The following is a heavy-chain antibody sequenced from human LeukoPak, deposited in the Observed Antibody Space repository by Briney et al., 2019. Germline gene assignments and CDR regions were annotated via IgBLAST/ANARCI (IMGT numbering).Heavy chain of an antibody. CDR1: GYTFTGYY. Sequence: ASVKVSCKASGYTFTGYYMHWVRQAPGQGLEWMGWINPNSGGTNYAQKFQGRVTMTRDTSIGTTYMELSRLRSDDTAIYYCATAPAVAGSYYYYYYMDVWGKGTTVTVSS. D-gene: IGHD6-19*01. V-gene: IGHV1-2*02. CDR2: INPNSGGT. J-gene: IGHJ6*03. CDR3: ATAPAVAGSYYYYYYMDV.